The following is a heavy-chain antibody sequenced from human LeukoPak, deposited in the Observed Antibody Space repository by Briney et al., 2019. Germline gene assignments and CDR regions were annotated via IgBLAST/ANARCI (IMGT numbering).Heavy chain of an antibody. CDR1: GFTFSSYA. CDR2: ISGSGGST. Sequence: GGSLRLSCAASGFTFSSYAMSWVRQAPGKGLEWVSAISGSGGSTYYADSVKGRFTISRDNSKNTLYLQMNSLRAEDTAVYYCASRTWFGELYIDYYYYMDVWGKGTTVTVSS. D-gene: IGHD3-10*01. V-gene: IGHV3-23*01. CDR3: ASRTWFGELYIDYYYYMDV. J-gene: IGHJ6*03.